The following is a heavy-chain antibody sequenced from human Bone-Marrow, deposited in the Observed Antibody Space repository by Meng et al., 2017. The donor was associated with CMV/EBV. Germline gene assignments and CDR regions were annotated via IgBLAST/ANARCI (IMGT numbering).Heavy chain of an antibody. CDR1: GFTFSSYA. Sequence: GGSLRLSCAASGFTFSSYAMSWVRQAPGKGLEWVSVISGSGGSTYYADSVKGRFTISRDNSKNTLYLQMNSLGAEDTAVYYCARGAGDSSSGYYFDYWGQGTLVTVSS. D-gene: IGHD6-6*01. CDR2: ISGSGGST. J-gene: IGHJ4*02. V-gene: IGHV3-23*01. CDR3: ARGAGDSSSGYYFDY.